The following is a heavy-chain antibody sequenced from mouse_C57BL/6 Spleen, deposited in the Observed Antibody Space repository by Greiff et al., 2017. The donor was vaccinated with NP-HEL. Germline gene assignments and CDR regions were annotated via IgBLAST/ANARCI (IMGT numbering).Heavy chain of an antibody. CDR1: GYAFSSSW. CDR2: IYPGDGDT. V-gene: IGHV1-82*01. Sequence: QVQLKESGPELVKPGASVKISCKASGYAFSSSWMNWVKQRPGKGLEWIGRIYPGDGDTNYNGKFKGKATLTADKSSSTAYMQLSSLTSEDSAVYFCAREAYYGSSDAMGYWGQGTSVTVSS. J-gene: IGHJ4*01. D-gene: IGHD1-1*01. CDR3: AREAYYGSSDAMGY.